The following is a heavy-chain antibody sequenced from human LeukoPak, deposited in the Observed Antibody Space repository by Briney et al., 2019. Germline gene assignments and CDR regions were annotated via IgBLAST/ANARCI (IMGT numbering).Heavy chain of an antibody. Sequence: SETLSLTCTVSGGSISSYYWSWIRQPAGNGLEWIGRIYTSGSTNYNPSLKSRITMSVDTSKNQFSLKLSSVTAADTAVYYCAREENAPGTGSSWLFDYWGQGTLVTVSS. J-gene: IGHJ4*02. CDR1: GGSISSYY. CDR2: IYTSGST. D-gene: IGHD6-13*01. V-gene: IGHV4-4*07. CDR3: AREENAPGTGSSWLFDY.